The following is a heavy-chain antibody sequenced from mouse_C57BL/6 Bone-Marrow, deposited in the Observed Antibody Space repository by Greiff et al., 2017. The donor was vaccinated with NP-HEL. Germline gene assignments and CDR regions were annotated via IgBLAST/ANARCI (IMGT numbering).Heavy chain of an antibody. CDR2: IDPENGDT. D-gene: IGHD1-1*01. J-gene: IGHJ3*01. CDR1: GFNIKDDY. Sequence: EVKLMESGAELVRPGASVKLSCTASGFNIKDDYMHWVKQRPEQGLEWIGWIDPENGDTEYASKFQGKATITADTSSNTAYLHLSSLTSEDTAVYYCTTTVRAYWGQGTLVTVSA. CDR3: TTTVRAY. V-gene: IGHV14-4*01.